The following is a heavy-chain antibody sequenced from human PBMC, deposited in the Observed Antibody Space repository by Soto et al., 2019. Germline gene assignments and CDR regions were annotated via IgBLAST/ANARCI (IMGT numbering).Heavy chain of an antibody. J-gene: IGHJ6*02. CDR3: ARDLPGPFSGGRVGANREHYYYGMDV. Sequence: GGSLRLSCAASGFTFSSYWMHWVRQAPGKGLVWVSRINSDGSSTSYADSVKGRFTISRDNAKNTLYLQMNSLRAEDTAVYYCARDLPGPFSGGRVGANREHYYYGMDVWGQGTTVTVSS. CDR1: GFTFSSYW. V-gene: IGHV3-74*01. CDR2: INSDGSST. D-gene: IGHD2-15*01.